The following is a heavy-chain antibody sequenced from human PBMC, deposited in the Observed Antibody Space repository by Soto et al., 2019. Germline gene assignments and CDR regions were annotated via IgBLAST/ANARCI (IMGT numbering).Heavy chain of an antibody. J-gene: IGHJ6*02. CDR1: GYTFTSYY. V-gene: IGHV1-46*01. CDR2: INPSGGST. D-gene: IGHD2-2*02. Sequence: ASVKVSCKASGYTFTSYYMHWVRQAPGQGLEWMGIINPSGGSTSYAQKFQGRVTMTRDTSTSTVYMELSSLRSEDTAVYYCARDRVDIVVVQAAIREVEVWGQGTTVTVSS. CDR3: ARDRVDIVVVQAAIREVEV.